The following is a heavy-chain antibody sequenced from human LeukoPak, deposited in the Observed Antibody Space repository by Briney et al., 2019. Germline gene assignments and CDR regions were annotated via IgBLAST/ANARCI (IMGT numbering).Heavy chain of an antibody. Sequence: SETLSLTCTVSGGSISSYYCGWIRHPAGKGLEWIGRIYTSGSTNYNPSLKSRVTMSVDTSTNQFSLKLSSVTAAGTAVYYCAREVGHGSGTLPNHYYYYYGMDVWGQGTTVTVSS. CDR1: GGSISSYY. D-gene: IGHD3-10*01. CDR2: IYTSGST. CDR3: AREVGHGSGTLPNHYYYYYGMDV. J-gene: IGHJ6*02. V-gene: IGHV4-4*07.